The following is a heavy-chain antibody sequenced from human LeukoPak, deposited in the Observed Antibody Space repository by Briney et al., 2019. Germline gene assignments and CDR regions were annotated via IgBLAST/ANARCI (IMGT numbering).Heavy chain of an antibody. CDR3: ASSYGSGSYYISGGY. CDR1: GYTFTSYD. J-gene: IGHJ4*02. V-gene: IGHV1-8*01. CDR2: MNPNSGNT. Sequence: ASVKVSCKASGYTFTSYDINWVRQATGQGLEWMGWMNPNSGNTGYAQKFQGRVTMTRNTSISTAYMELSSLRSEDTAVYYCASSYGSGSYYISGGYWGQGTLVTVSS. D-gene: IGHD3-10*01.